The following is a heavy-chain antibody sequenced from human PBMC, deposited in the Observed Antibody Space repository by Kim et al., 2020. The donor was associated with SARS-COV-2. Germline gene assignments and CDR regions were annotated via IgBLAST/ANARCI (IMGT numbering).Heavy chain of an antibody. J-gene: IGHJ4*02. D-gene: IGHD3-10*01. Sequence: ASVKVSCKASGNTLKNYAVHWVRQAPGQRLEWMGWINGDTGSTKYSQKFQDRVTFTRDTAASTAYMELSSLRSEDTAMFYCAGNYGSGNFPLWGQGTVVTVSS. CDR2: INGDTGST. V-gene: IGHV1-3*01. CDR3: AGNYGSGNFPL. CDR1: GNTLKNYA.